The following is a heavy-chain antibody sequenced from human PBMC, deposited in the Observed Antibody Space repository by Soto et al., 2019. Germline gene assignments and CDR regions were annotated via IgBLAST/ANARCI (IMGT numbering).Heavy chain of an antibody. V-gene: IGHV1-24*01. Sequence: ASVKVSCKVPGYTLTELSMHWVRQAPGKGLEWMGGFDPEDGETIYAQKFQGRVAITADESTSTAYMELSSLRSEDTAVYYCARDQSGYSGYDSRTDYYYYGMDVWGQGTTVTVSS. J-gene: IGHJ6*02. D-gene: IGHD5-12*01. CDR3: ARDQSGYSGYDSRTDYYYYGMDV. CDR2: FDPEDGET. CDR1: GYTLTELS.